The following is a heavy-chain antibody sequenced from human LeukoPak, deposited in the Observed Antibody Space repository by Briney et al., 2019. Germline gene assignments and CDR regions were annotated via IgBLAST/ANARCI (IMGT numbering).Heavy chain of an antibody. J-gene: IGHJ4*02. D-gene: IGHD6-13*01. CDR1: GFTISSYG. CDR3: GRSAAAGFFDY. Sequence: GRSLRLSCAASGFTISSYGMHWVRQARGKGLEWVAVISYDGSNKYYADSVKGRFTISRDNSKNTLYMQMNSLRAEDTAVYYCGRSAAAGFFDYWGQGTLVTVSS. CDR2: ISYDGSNK. V-gene: IGHV3-30*03.